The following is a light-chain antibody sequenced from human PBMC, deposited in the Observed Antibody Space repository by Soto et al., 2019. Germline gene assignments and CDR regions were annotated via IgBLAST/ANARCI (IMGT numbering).Light chain of an antibody. J-gene: IGKJ1*01. CDR2: TAS. CDR3: QQSYSTPRT. V-gene: IGKV1-39*01. Sequence: DIQMTQSPSSLSASVGDRVTLTCRASQSISTYLNWYQQKPGKAPDLLIYTASSLESGVPSRFSGSGSGTDFTLTISSLQPEDFATYYCQQSYSTPRTFGQGTRWISN. CDR1: QSISTY.